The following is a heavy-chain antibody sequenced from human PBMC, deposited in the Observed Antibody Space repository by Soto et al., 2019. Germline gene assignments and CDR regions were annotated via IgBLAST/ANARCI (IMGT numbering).Heavy chain of an antibody. CDR1: GYTFTSYG. Sequence: ASVKVSCKASGYTFTSYGISWVRQAPGQGLEWMGWISAYNGNTNYAQKLQGRVTMTTDTSTSTAYMELRSLRSDDTAVYYCAREGDYVWGSYRSYYYYGMDVWGQGTTVTVSS. CDR2: ISAYNGNT. D-gene: IGHD3-16*02. CDR3: AREGDYVWGSYRSYYYYGMDV. J-gene: IGHJ6*02. V-gene: IGHV1-18*04.